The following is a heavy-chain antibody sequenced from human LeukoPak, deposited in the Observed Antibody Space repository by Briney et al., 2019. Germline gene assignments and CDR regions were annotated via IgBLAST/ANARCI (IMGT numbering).Heavy chain of an antibody. J-gene: IGHJ5*02. Sequence: KTPETLSLTCTVSGGSISDYHWAWIRQPAGKGLEWIGRVFASGSANYNVFLKSRVTMSVDTAKNQFSLNLTSVTAADTGMYYCARDQRVAPGSLFNWFDLWGQGTLVTVSS. V-gene: IGHV4-4*07. CDR3: ARDQRVAPGSLFNWFDL. CDR1: GGSISDYH. CDR2: VFASGSA. D-gene: IGHD3-10*01.